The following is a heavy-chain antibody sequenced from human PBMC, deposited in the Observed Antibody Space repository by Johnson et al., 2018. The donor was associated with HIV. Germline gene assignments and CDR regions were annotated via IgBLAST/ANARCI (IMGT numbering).Heavy chain of an antibody. CDR3: VRQGGWLGAFDI. CDR2: IRYDSSNK. D-gene: IGHD5-12*01. Sequence: QVQLVESGGGLVQPGRSLRLSCAASGFTFSSYGMHWVRQAPGKGLEWVAFIRYDSSNKYYADSVKGRFSISRANDNNSLYLRMNSLRAGDTAVYYCVRQGGWLGAFDIWGQGTMVTVSS. CDR1: GFTFSSYG. V-gene: IGHV3-33*01. J-gene: IGHJ3*02.